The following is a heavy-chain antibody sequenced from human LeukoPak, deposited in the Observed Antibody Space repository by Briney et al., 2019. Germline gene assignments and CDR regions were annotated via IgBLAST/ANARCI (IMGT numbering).Heavy chain of an antibody. D-gene: IGHD3-10*01. CDR2: LYSGGTT. Sequence: GGSLRLSCAASGFTLSSSYMSWVRQAPGKGLEWVSVLYSGGTTYYADSVKGRFTISRDNSKNTLYLQMNSLRAEDTAVYYCARDRGSNWFDPWGQGTLVAVSS. J-gene: IGHJ5*02. CDR3: ARDRGSNWFDP. CDR1: GFTLSSSY. V-gene: IGHV3-53*01.